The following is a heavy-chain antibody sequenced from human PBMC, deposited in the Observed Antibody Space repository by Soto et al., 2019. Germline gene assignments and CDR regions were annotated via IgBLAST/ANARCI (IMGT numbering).Heavy chain of an antibody. CDR3: ARDQPGPTSY. J-gene: IGHJ4*02. CDR1: GFTFSSYW. CDR2: IKEDGSEK. Sequence: EVQLVESGGGLVQPGGSLRLSCGGSGFTFSSYWMSWVRQAPGKGLEWVAIIKEDGSEKDYVDSVKGRFTISRDNANHSLYLQMNSLRAEATAVYYFARDQPGPTSYWGQGTLVTVSS. V-gene: IGHV3-7*01.